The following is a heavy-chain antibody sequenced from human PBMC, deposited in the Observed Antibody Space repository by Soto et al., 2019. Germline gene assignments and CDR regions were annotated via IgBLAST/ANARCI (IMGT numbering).Heavy chain of an antibody. CDR2: ISAYNGNT. CDR3: ARGEYCSSTSCYGRYYYYGMDV. J-gene: IGHJ6*02. V-gene: IGHV1-18*01. CDR1: GYTFTSYG. D-gene: IGHD2-2*01. Sequence: ASVKVYCKASGYTFTSYGISWLRQSPGQGLEWMGWISAYNGNTNYAQKLQGRVTMTTDTSTSTAYMELRSLRSDDTAVYYCARGEYCSSTSCYGRYYYYGMDVWGQGTTVTVSS.